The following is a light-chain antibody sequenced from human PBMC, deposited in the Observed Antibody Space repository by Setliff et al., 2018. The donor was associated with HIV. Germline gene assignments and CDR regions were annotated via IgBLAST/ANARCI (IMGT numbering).Light chain of an antibody. J-gene: IGLJ1*01. CDR1: SSDVGRYDY. CDR2: DVT. CDR3: SSYTTSSTKNV. V-gene: IGLV2-14*03. Sequence: ALTQPASVSGSPGQSVTISCTGTSSDVGRYDYVSWYQQHPGKAPKLMIYDVTNRPSGVSNRFSGSKSGNTASLTISGLQAGDEADYYCSSYTTSSTKNVFGTGTKV.